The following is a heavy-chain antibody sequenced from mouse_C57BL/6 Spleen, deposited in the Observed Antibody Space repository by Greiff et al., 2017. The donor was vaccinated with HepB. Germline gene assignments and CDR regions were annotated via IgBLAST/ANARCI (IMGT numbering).Heavy chain of an antibody. CDR3: ARRGVYGSHFDY. CDR1: GYTFTSYW. V-gene: IGHV1-64*01. D-gene: IGHD2-2*01. CDR2: IHPNSGST. J-gene: IGHJ2*01. Sequence: QVQLQQPGAELVKPGASVKLSCKASGYTFTSYWMHWVKQRPGQGLEWIGMIHPNSGSTNYNEKFKSKATLTVDKSSSTAYMQLSSLTSEDSAVYYCARRGVYGSHFDYWGQGTTLTVSS.